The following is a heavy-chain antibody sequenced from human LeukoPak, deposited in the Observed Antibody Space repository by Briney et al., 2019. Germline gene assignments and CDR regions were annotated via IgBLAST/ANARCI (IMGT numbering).Heavy chain of an antibody. Sequence: SQTLSLTCAISGDSVSSNSAAWNWIRQSPSRGLEWLGRTYYRSKWYNDYAVSVKSRITINPDTSKNQFSLQLNSVTPEDTAVYYCARDPRMITFGGVIVRISYYFDYWGQGTLVTVSS. CDR1: GDSVSSNSAA. CDR3: ARDPRMITFGGVIVRISYYFDY. D-gene: IGHD3-16*02. CDR2: TYYRSKWYN. V-gene: IGHV6-1*01. J-gene: IGHJ4*02.